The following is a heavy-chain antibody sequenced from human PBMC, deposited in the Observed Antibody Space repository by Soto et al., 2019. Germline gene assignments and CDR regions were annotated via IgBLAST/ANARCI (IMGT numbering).Heavy chain of an antibody. V-gene: IGHV3-48*03. CDR2: ISSSGSTI. J-gene: IGHJ3*02. CDR1: GFTFSSYE. Sequence: RGSLRLSCAASGFTFSSYEMNWVRQAPGKGLEWVSYISSSGSTIYYADSVKGRFTISRDNAKNSLYLQMNSLRAEDTAVYYCARGVRFLEWLLSAFDIWGQGTMVTVSS. CDR3: ARGVRFLEWLLSAFDI. D-gene: IGHD3-3*01.